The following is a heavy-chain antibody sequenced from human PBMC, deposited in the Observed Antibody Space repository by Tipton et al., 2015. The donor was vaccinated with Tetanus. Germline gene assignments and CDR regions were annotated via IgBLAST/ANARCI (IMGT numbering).Heavy chain of an antibody. CDR2: IYHTGAA. V-gene: IGHV4-31*03. CDR3: AREFGSNHNWFDP. D-gene: IGHD1-26*01. CDR1: GDSLVRGGYY. J-gene: IGHJ5*02. Sequence: TLSLTCTVSGDSLVRGGYYWTWIRHLPGKGLEWIGYIYHTGAAHYNPSLKSRVTLSVDMSKNQFFLKMISMTAADTAVYFCAREFGSNHNWFDPWGQGTLVTVSS.